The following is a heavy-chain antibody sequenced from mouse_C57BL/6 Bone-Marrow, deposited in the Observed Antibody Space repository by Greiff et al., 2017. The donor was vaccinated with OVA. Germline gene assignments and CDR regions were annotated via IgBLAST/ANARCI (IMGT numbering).Heavy chain of an antibody. J-gene: IGHJ4*01. CDR2: INPSSGYT. Sequence: VQLQQSGAELARPGASVKMSCKASGYTFTSYTMHWVKQRPGQGLEWIGYINPSSGYTKYNQKFKDKATLTADKSSSTAYMQLSSLTSEDSAVYYCARDGYYYGSSYDAMDYWGQGTSVTVSS. V-gene: IGHV1-4*01. CDR1: GYTFTSYT. D-gene: IGHD1-1*01. CDR3: ARDGYYYGSSYDAMDY.